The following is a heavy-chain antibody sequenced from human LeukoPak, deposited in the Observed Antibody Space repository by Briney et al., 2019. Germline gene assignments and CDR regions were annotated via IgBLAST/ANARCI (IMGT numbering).Heavy chain of an antibody. V-gene: IGHV3-23*01. CDR1: GFTFSTYA. Sequence: SGGTLRLSCAASGFTFSTYAMSWVRQAPGKGLEWVSTISGSGSNTYYADSVKGRFTISRDNSKNTVSLQMNSLRAEDTAVYYCAKGGSSLYNYYMHVWGKGTTVTISS. CDR3: AKGGSSLYNYYMHV. D-gene: IGHD6-13*01. CDR2: ISGSGSNT. J-gene: IGHJ6*03.